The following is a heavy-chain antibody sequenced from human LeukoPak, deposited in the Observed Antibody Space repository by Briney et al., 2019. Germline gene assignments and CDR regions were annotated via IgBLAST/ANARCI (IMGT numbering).Heavy chain of an antibody. V-gene: IGHV3-21*04. J-gene: IGHJ4*02. CDR3: ARDPPPYGYYDSSGLGI. CDR2: ISSSSSYI. Sequence: GGSLRLSCAASGFTFSSYSMNWVRQAPGKGLEWVSSISSSSSYIYYADSVKGRFTISRDNAKNSLYLQMNSLRAADTAVYYCARDPPPYGYYDSSGLGIWGQGTLVTVSS. CDR1: GFTFSSYS. D-gene: IGHD3-22*01.